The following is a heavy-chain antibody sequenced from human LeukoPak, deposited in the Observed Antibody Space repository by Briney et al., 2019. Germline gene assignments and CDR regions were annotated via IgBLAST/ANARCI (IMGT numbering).Heavy chain of an antibody. CDR2: INPSGGST. V-gene: IGHV1-46*01. CDR3: ARDRALRYFDWLARFDP. J-gene: IGHJ5*02. Sequence: ASVKVSCKASGYTFTSYYMHWVRQAPRQGLEWMGIINPSGGSTSYAQKFQGRVTMTRDTSTSTVYMELSSLRSEDTAVYYCARDRALRYFDWLARFDPWGQGTLVTVSS. D-gene: IGHD3-9*01. CDR1: GYTFTSYY.